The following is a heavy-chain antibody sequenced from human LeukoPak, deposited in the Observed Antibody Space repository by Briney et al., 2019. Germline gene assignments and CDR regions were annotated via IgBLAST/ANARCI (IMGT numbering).Heavy chain of an antibody. CDR2: ISGSGGST. D-gene: IGHD5-12*01. J-gene: IGHJ4*02. CDR1: GFTFSSYA. CDR3: AEDVDIVATTIDY. V-gene: IGHV3-23*01. Sequence: GSLRLSCAASGFTFSSYATHWVRQAPGKGLEWVSAISGSGGSTYYADSVKGRFTISRDNSKNTLYLQMNSLRAEDTAVYYCAEDVDIVATTIDYWGQGTLVTVSS.